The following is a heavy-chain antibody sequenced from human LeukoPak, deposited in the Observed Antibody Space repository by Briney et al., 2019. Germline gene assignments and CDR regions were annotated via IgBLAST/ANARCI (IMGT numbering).Heavy chain of an antibody. CDR2: IYYSGST. Sequence: SETLSLTCTVSGGSISTYYWSWIPQPPGKGLEWIGYIYYSGSTNYNPSLKSRFTMLVDTSKNQFSLKLTSVTAADTAVYYCARSSHCSGGSCYSLTGVGYWGQGTLVTVSS. CDR1: GGSISTYY. CDR3: ARSSHCSGGSCYSLTGVGY. J-gene: IGHJ4*02. V-gene: IGHV4-59*13. D-gene: IGHD2-15*01.